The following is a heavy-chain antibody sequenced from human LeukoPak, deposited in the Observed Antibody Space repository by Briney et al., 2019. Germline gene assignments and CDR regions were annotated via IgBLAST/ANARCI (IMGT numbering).Heavy chain of an antibody. CDR2: MNPNSGNT. D-gene: IGHD2-8*01. Sequence: ASVTVSCKASGYTFTSYDINWVRQATGQGREWMGWMNPNSGNTGYAHKFQGRVTITRNTSISTAYMELSSLRSEDTAVYYCAREGYCTNGVCYGDYWGQGTLVTVSS. J-gene: IGHJ4*02. V-gene: IGHV1-8*03. CDR3: AREGYCTNGVCYGDY. CDR1: GYTFTSYD.